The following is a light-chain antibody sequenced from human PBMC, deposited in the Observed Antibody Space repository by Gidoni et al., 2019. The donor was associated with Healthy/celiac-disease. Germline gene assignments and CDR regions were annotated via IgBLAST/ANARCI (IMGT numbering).Light chain of an antibody. V-gene: IGKV4-1*01. J-gene: IGKJ1*01. CDR2: GAS. CDR3: QQYYSTPWT. CDR1: QSVLYSSNNKNY. Sequence: DIVMTQSPDSLAVSLGERATINCKSSQSVLYSSNNKNYLAWYQQKPGQSPKLLIYGASTRESGVPERFSGSGSGTDFTLTISSLQAEDVAVYYCQQYYSTPWTFGQGTKVEIK.